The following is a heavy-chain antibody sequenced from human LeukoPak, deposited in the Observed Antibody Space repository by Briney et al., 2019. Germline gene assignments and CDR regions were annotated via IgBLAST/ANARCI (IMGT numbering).Heavy chain of an antibody. V-gene: IGHV3-7*01. CDR3: ARRGSYFDY. CDR1: GGSISSSNW. CDR2: IKQDGSEK. J-gene: IGHJ4*02. Sequence: ETLSLTCAVSGGSISSSNWWSWVRQAPGKGLEWVANIKQDGSEKYYVDSVKGRFTISRDNAKNSLYLQMNSLRAEDTAVYYCARRGSYFDYWGQGTLVTVSS. D-gene: IGHD1-26*01.